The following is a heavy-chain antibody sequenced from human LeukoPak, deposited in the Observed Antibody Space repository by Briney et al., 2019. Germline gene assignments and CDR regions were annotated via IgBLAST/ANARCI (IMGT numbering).Heavy chain of an antibody. CDR2: INHSGST. D-gene: IGHD3-22*01. CDR1: GVSFSGYY. V-gene: IGHV4-34*01. J-gene: IGHJ4*02. Sequence: SETLSLTCAVYGVSFSGYYWSWIRQPPGKGLEWIGEINHSGSTNYNPSLKSRVTISVDTSKNQFSLKLSSVTAADTAVYYCARGSGDSSGYYFDYWGQGTLVTVSS. CDR3: ARGSGDSSGYYFDY.